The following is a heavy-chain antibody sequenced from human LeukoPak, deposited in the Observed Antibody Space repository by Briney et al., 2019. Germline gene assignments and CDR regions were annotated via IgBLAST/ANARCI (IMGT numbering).Heavy chain of an antibody. D-gene: IGHD5-12*01. V-gene: IGHV3-21*01. CDR1: GFTFSSYS. CDR3: ARVRSGFDLFDY. Sequence: PGGSLRLSCAASGFTFSSYSMNWVRQAPGKGLEWVSSISSSSSYIYYADSVKGRFTISRDNAKNSLYLQVNSLRSEDTAVYYCARVRSGFDLFDYWGQGTLVTVSS. J-gene: IGHJ4*02. CDR2: ISSSSSYI.